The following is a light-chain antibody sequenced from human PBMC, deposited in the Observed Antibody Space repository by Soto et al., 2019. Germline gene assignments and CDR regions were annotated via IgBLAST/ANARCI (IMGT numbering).Light chain of an antibody. CDR2: DAS. J-gene: IGKJ1*01. CDR3: QQYNSYPWT. Sequence: DIQLTQSPSTLSASVGDRVTITCRASQSISSWFAWYQQKPGKAPKLLIYDASNLASGVPSRFSGSGSGTDFTLTISSLQPDDFATYYCQQYNSYPWTFGQGTKVEIK. CDR1: QSISSW. V-gene: IGKV1-5*01.